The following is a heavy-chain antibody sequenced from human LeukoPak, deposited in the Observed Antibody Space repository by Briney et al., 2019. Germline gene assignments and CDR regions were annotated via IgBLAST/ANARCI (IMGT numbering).Heavy chain of an antibody. Sequence: ASVKVSCKASGYTFSNHGISWVRQAPGQALEWMGWISANSGSANYAQKFQGRVTMTSDTSTSTVYMERSSLRSEDTAVYYCARVRDGYNDAYDLWGQGTMVTVSS. D-gene: IGHD5-24*01. CDR3: ARVRDGYNDAYDL. CDR2: ISANSGSA. J-gene: IGHJ3*01. CDR1: GYTFSNHG. V-gene: IGHV1-18*01.